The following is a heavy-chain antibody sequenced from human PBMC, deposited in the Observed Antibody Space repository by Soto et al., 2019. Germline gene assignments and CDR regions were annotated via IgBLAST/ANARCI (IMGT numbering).Heavy chain of an antibody. V-gene: IGHV4-59*01. CDR3: ARDPGDLRYSGYDLGAFDY. CDR1: GGSISSYY. CDR2: IYYSGST. J-gene: IGHJ4*02. D-gene: IGHD5-12*01. Sequence: SETLSLTCTVSGGSISSYYWSWIRQPPGKGLEWIGYIYYSGSTNYNPSLKSRVTISVDTSKNQFSLKLSSVTAADTAVYYCARDPGDLRYSGYDLGAFDYWGQGTLVTVSS.